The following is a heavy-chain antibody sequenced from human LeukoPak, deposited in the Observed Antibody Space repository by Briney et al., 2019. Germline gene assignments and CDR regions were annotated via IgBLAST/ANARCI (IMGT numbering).Heavy chain of an antibody. CDR3: ARSGYQLLYDAFDI. CDR2: IYTSGST. CDR1: GGSISSYY. J-gene: IGHJ3*02. V-gene: IGHV4-4*07. Sequence: SETLSLTCTVSGGSISSYYWSWIRQPAGKGLEWIGRIYTSGSTNYNPSLKSRVTMSVDTSKNQFSLKLSSVTAADTAVYYCARSGYQLLYDAFDIWGQGTMVTVSS. D-gene: IGHD2-2*02.